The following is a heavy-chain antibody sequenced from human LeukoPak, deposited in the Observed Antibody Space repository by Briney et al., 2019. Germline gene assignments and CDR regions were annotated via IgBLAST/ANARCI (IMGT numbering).Heavy chain of an antibody. J-gene: IGHJ5*02. CDR2: ISAYNGNT. Sequence: ASVKVSCTASGYTFTSYGISWVRQAPGQRPERMGWISAYNGNTNYALKLQGGVTMTTDPSTSTAYMELRSLRSDDTAVYYCARDSDSSSWYRSTNWFDPWGQGTLVTVSS. CDR3: ARDSDSSSWYRSTNWFDP. D-gene: IGHD6-13*01. CDR1: GYTFTSYG. V-gene: IGHV1-18*01.